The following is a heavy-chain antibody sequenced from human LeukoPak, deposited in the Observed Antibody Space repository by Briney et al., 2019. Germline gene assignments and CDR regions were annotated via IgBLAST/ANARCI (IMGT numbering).Heavy chain of an antibody. D-gene: IGHD6-19*01. CDR2: IKQDGREK. Sequence: PGGSLRLSCAASGFTFSSYWMSWVRQAPGKGLEWVANIKQDGREKYYVDSVKGRFTISRDNAQNSLYLQMTSLRAEDTAVYYCARDRRWAYSSGWYGHYYMDVWGKGTTVTVSS. CDR1: GFTFSSYW. J-gene: IGHJ6*03. CDR3: ARDRRWAYSSGWYGHYYMDV. V-gene: IGHV3-7*01.